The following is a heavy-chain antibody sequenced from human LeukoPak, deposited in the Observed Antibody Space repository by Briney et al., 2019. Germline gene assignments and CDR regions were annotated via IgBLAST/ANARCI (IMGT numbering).Heavy chain of an antibody. J-gene: IGHJ4*02. CDR2: ISYDGSNK. CDR1: GFTFSSYA. Sequence: PGRSLRLSCAASGFTFSSYAMHWVRQAPGKGLEWVAVISYDGSNKYYADSVKGRFTISRDNSKNTLYLQMNSLRAEDTAVYYCARMVDKSLFDYWGQGTLVTVSS. D-gene: IGHD5-12*01. V-gene: IGHV3-30-3*01. CDR3: ARMVDKSLFDY.